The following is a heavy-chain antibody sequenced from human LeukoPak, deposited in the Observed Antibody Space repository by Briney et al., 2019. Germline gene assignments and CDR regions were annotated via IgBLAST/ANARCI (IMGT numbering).Heavy chain of an antibody. D-gene: IGHD6-13*01. Sequence: ASVKVSCKASGGTFSSYAISWVRQAPGQGLEWMGRIIPIFGIANYAQKFQGRVTITADKSTSTAYMELSSLRSEDTAVYYCTRHVELGARYSNPYWYFDLWGRGTLVTVSS. J-gene: IGHJ2*01. CDR3: TRHVELGARYSNPYWYFDL. CDR2: IIPIFGIA. V-gene: IGHV1-69*04. CDR1: GGTFSSYA.